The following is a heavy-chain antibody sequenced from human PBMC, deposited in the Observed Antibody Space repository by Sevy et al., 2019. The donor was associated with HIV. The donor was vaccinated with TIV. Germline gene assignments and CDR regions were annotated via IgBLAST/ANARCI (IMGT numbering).Heavy chain of an antibody. CDR3: AKDHALTTLWVNNWFES. J-gene: IGHJ5*01. CDR1: GITFSSHG. V-gene: IGHV3-30*18. CDR2: ITYDGSNQ. Sequence: GSLRLSCAASGITFSSHGMHRVRQAPGKGPEGVAVITYDGSNQYYTESVKGRFTISRDDSKNTLYLQMNSLRAEDTAVYYCAKDHALTTLWVNNWFESWGQGTLVTVSS. D-gene: IGHD4-17*01.